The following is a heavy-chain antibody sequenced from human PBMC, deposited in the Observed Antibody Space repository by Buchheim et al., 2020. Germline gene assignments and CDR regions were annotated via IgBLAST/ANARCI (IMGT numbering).Heavy chain of an antibody. CDR3: ARVRITIFGVVTLSYYYYGMDV. CDR1: GYTFTSYD. V-gene: IGHV1-8*01. CDR2: MNPNSGNT. Sequence: QVQLVQSGAEVKKPGASVKVSCKASGYTFTSYDINWVRQATGQGLEWMGWMNPNSGNTGYAQKFQGGVTMTRNTSISTAYMELSSLRSEDTAVYYCARVRITIFGVVTLSYYYYGMDVWGQGTT. J-gene: IGHJ6*02. D-gene: IGHD3-3*01.